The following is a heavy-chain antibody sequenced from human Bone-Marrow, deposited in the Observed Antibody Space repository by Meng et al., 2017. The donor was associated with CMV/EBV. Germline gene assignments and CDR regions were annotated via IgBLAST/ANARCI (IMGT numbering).Heavy chain of an antibody. CDR1: GFTFSNAW. CDR3: AKDREDIAAASDGFDY. J-gene: IGHJ4*02. Sequence: GGSLRLSCAASGFTFSNAWMSWVRQATGKGLEWVSAISGSGGSTYYADSVKGRFTISRDNSKNTLYLQMNSLRAEDTAVYYCAKDREDIAAASDGFDYWGQGTLVTVSS. V-gene: IGHV3-23*01. CDR2: ISGSGGST. D-gene: IGHD6-13*01.